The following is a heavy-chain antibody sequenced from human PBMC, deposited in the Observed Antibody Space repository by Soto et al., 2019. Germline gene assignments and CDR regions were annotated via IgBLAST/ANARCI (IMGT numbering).Heavy chain of an antibody. CDR1: GGTFSSYA. CDR2: IIPIFGTA. CDR3: ARGTIFGVVTNYYYYGMDV. V-gene: IGHV1-69*13. Sequence: SVKVSCKASGGTFSSYAISWVRQAPGQGLEWMGGIIPIFGTANYAQKFQGRVTITADESTSTAYMELSSLRSEDTAVYYCARGTIFGVVTNYYYYGMDVWGQGTTVTVSS. J-gene: IGHJ6*02. D-gene: IGHD3-3*01.